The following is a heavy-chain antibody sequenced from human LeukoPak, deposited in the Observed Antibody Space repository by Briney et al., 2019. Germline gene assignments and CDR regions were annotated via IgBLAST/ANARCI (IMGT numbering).Heavy chain of an antibody. Sequence: PSETLSLTCTVSGGSISSSYYYWVWIRQPPGKGLEWIGSIYYSGSTYYNPSLKSRVTISVDTSKNHFSLKLTSVTAADTAVYFCARGGYYGSGNDFRFDPWGQGTLVTVSS. D-gene: IGHD3-10*01. CDR2: IYYSGST. CDR1: GGSISSSYYY. CDR3: ARGGYYGSGNDFRFDP. V-gene: IGHV4-39*07. J-gene: IGHJ5*02.